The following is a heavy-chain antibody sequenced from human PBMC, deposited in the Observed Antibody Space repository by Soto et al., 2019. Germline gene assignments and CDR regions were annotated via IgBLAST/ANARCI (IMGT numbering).Heavy chain of an antibody. J-gene: IGHJ5*02. D-gene: IGHD6-13*01. CDR1: GFTFSSYA. V-gene: IGHV3-23*01. Sequence: EVQLLESGGGLVQPGGSLRLSCAASGFTFSSYAMSWVRQAPGEGLEWVSGVSYSGHTYYADSVKGRFTISRDNSKNTLFLQMTSMRADDTAVYYCANSGGIAAVDPWGQGTLVTVSS. CDR2: VSYSGHT. CDR3: ANSGGIAAVDP.